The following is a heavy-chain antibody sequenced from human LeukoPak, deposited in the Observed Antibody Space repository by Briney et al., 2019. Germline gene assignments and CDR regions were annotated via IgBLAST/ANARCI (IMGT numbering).Heavy chain of an antibody. CDR3: ARLIAAATDY. CDR1: GGTLSNYA. J-gene: IGHJ4*02. V-gene: IGHV1-69*13. D-gene: IGHD6-13*01. CDR2: IIPIFGTA. Sequence: SVKVSCKASGGTLSNYAISWVRQAPGQGLEWMGGIIPIFGTANYAQKFQGRVTITADESTSTAYMELSSLRSEDTAVYYCARLIAAATDYWGQGTLVTVSS.